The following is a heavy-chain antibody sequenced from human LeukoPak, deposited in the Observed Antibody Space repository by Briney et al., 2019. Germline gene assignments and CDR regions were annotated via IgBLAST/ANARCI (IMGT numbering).Heavy chain of an antibody. V-gene: IGHV4-38-2*01. D-gene: IGHD6-13*01. CDR3: ARNSLSSSWYAVFDY. CDR2: MFYSGST. CDR1: GYSISSGYY. J-gene: IGHJ4*02. Sequence: SETLSLTCAVSGYSISSGYYWGWIRQPPGKGLEWTGSMFYSGSTYYSPSLKSRVTISVDTSKNQFSLKVSSVTAADTAVYYCARNSLSSSWYAVFDYWGQGTLVTVSS.